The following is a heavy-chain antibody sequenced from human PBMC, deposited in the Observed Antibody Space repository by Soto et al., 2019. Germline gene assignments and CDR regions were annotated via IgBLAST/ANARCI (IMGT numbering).Heavy chain of an antibody. CDR2: ISYDGSNK. D-gene: IGHD5-18*01. CDR3: AKDTLPMVTYYYYGMDV. CDR1: GFTLSSYG. J-gene: IGHJ6*02. Sequence: SLRLSCAASGFTLSSYGMRWIRKAPGKGLEWVAVISYDGSNKYYADSVKGRFTISRDNSKNTLYLQMNSLRAEDTAVYYCAKDTLPMVTYYYYGMDVWGQGTTVTVSS. V-gene: IGHV3-30*18.